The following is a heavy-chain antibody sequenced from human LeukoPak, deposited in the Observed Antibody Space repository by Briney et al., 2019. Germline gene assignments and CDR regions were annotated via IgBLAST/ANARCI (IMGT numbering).Heavy chain of an antibody. CDR2: INPNSGGT. CDR3: AREVVSSTMVRGVTVYGMDV. J-gene: IGHJ6*02. Sequence: GASVKVSCKASGYTFTDYYMHWVRQAPGQGLEWMGWINPNSGGTNYAQKFQGRVTMTRDTSISTAYMELSRLRSDDTAVYYCAREVVSSTMVRGVTVYGMDVWGQGTTVTVSS. D-gene: IGHD3-10*01. CDR1: GYTFTDYY. V-gene: IGHV1-2*02.